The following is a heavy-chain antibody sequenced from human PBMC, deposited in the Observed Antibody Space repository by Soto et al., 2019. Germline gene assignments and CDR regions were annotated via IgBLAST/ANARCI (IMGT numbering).Heavy chain of an antibody. Sequence: SETLSLTCTVSGGSISSYYWSWIRQPPGKGLEWIGYIYYSGSTNYNPSLKSRVTISVDTSKNQFSLKLSSVTAADTAVYYCARHYGDYFDYWGQGTLVTVSS. CDR3: ARHYGDYFDY. J-gene: IGHJ4*02. CDR2: IYYSGST. V-gene: IGHV4-59*08. D-gene: IGHD4-17*01. CDR1: GGSISSYY.